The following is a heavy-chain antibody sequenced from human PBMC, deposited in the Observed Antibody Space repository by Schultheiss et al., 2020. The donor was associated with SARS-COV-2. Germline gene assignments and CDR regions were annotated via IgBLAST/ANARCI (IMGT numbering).Heavy chain of an antibody. D-gene: IGHD3-22*01. V-gene: IGHV3-21*01. Sequence: GGSLRLSCAASGFTFNTYSMNWVRQAPGKGLEWVSSISSSSSYIYYADSLKGRFTISRDNAKNSLFLQMNSLRAEDTAVYYCARDVSHYYDGSGYYYYFDSWGQGTPVTVSS. CDR3: ARDVSHYYDGSGYYYYFDS. J-gene: IGHJ4*02. CDR2: ISSSSSYI. CDR1: GFTFNTYS.